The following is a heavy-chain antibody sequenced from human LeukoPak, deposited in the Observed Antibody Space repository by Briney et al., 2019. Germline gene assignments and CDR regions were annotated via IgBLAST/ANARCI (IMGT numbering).Heavy chain of an antibody. CDR2: IFYSGPT. V-gene: IGHV4-59*11. CDR3: ARDYYDSRGDAFDI. CDR1: GGSISGHS. Sequence: PSETLSLTCTVSGGSISGHSWSWIRQPPGKGLEWIGYIFYSGPTNYSPSLKSRVTISVDTSKNLFSLRLSSVTAADTVVYYCARDYYDSRGDAFDIWGQGTMVTVSS. D-gene: IGHD3-22*01. J-gene: IGHJ3*02.